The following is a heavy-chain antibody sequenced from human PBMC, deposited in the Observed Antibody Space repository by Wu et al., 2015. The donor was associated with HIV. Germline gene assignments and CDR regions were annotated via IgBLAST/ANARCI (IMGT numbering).Heavy chain of an antibody. CDR2: VIPLFGVE. D-gene: IGHD2-15*01. Sequence: QLVQSGAEVRKPGSSVKVSCKASGGSFSSYGISWVRQAPGQGLEWMGGVIPLFGVESYAQKFHDRVKITTDESSITAYMDLSGLSSDDTAMYYCARVSVRRRDCSGASCRVSILDAFNVRGQGTLVTVSS. V-gene: IGHV1-69*05. CDR1: GGSFSSYG. CDR3: ARVSVRRRDCSGASCRVSILDAFNV. J-gene: IGHJ3*01.